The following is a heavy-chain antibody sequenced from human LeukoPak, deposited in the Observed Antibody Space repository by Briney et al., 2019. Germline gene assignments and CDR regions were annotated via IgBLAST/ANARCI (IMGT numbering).Heavy chain of an antibody. Sequence: PSQTLSLTCTVSGGSISSGDYYWSWIRQPPGKGLEWIGYIYYSGSTYYNPSLKSRVTMSVDTSKNQFSLKLSSVTAADTAVYYCARLDTRGRGDYHFDYWGQGTLVTVSS. CDR3: ARLDTRGRGDYHFDY. CDR2: IYYSGST. V-gene: IGHV4-30-4*01. D-gene: IGHD4-17*01. J-gene: IGHJ4*02. CDR1: GGSISSGDYY.